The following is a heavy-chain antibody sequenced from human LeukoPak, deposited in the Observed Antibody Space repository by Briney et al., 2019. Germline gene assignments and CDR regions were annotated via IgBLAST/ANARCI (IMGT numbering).Heavy chain of an antibody. CDR2: IYYSGST. Sequence: SQTLSLTCTVSGGSVSSGGYYWSWIRQHQGKGLEWIGYIYYSGSTYYNPSLESRLTISLDTSTNQFSLKLGSVTAADTAVYYCATTAYYFYVDVWGKGTAITVSS. J-gene: IGHJ6*03. D-gene: IGHD1-26*01. CDR3: ATTAYYFYVDV. V-gene: IGHV4-31*03. CDR1: GGSVSSGGYY.